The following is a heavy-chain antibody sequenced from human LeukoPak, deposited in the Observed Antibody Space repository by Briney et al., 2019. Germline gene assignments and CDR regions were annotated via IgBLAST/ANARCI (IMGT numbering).Heavy chain of an antibody. CDR3: ARPLCSGGTCYTFDY. D-gene: IGHD2-15*01. Sequence: GASVKVSCKASGYTFTGYYMHWVRQAPGQGLEWMGWINPNSGGTNYAQKFQGRVTMTRDTSISTAYMELSSLRSDDTAIYYCARPLCSGGTCYTFDYWGQGTLVTVSS. V-gene: IGHV1-2*02. CDR2: INPNSGGT. CDR1: GYTFTGYY. J-gene: IGHJ4*02.